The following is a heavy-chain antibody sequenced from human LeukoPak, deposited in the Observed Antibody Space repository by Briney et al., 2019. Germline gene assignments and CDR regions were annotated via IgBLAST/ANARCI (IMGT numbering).Heavy chain of an antibody. CDR3: ARGLGGRVDGIAARGGYWFDP. D-gene: IGHD6-13*01. V-gene: IGHV4-39*01. Sequence: SETLSLTCTVSGGSISSSSYYWGWIRQPPGKGLEWIGSIYYSGSTYYNPSLKSRVTISVDTSKNQFSLKLSSVTAADTAVYYCARGLGGRVDGIAARGGYWFDPWGQGTLVTVSS. CDR2: IYYSGST. CDR1: GGSISSSSYY. J-gene: IGHJ5*02.